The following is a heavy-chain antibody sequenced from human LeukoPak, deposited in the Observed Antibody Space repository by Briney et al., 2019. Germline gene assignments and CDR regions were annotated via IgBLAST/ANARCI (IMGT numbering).Heavy chain of an antibody. D-gene: IGHD6-19*01. CDR1: GFTFTSSA. V-gene: IGHV1-58*01. CDR2: IVVGSGNT. J-gene: IGHJ4*02. Sequence: SVNVPCKASGFTFTSSAVQWVRQARGQRLEWIGWIVVGSGNTNYAQKFQGWVTMTRDTSISTAYMELSRLRSDDTAVYYCAAVAGTFGFFALDYWGQGTLVTVSS. CDR3: AAVAGTFGFFALDY.